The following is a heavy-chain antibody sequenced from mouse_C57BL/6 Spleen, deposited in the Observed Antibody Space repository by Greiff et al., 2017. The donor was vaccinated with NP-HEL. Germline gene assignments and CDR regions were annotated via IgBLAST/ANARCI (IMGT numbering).Heavy chain of an antibody. J-gene: IGHJ1*03. CDR2: IRNKANGYTT. Sequence: EVKLMESGGGLVQPGGSLSLSCAASGFTFTDYYMSWVRQPPGKALEWLGFIRNKANGYTTEYSASVKGRFTISRDNSQSILYLQMNALRAEDSATYYCARSPGLDWYFDVWGTGTTVTVSS. D-gene: IGHD2-2*01. V-gene: IGHV7-3*01. CDR3: ARSPGLDWYFDV. CDR1: GFTFTDYY.